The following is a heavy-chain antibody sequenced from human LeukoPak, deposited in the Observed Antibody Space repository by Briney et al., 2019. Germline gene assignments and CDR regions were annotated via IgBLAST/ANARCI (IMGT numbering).Heavy chain of an antibody. CDR2: IYHSGST. CDR1: HYSISSNYD. J-gene: IGHJ4*02. D-gene: IGHD3-22*01. Sequence: SETLSLTCTVSHYSISSNYDWGWIRQPPGKGLEWIGSIYHSGSTYYNPSLKSRVTISVDTSKNQFSLKLTSVTAADTAVYYCARSSGYMSHWGQGTLVTVSS. V-gene: IGHV4-38-2*02. CDR3: ARSSGYMSH.